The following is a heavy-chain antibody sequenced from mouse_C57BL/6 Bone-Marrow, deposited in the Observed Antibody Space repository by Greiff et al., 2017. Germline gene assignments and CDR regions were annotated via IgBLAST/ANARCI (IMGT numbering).Heavy chain of an antibody. CDR2: IYPSSGRT. CDR1: GYTFTSYW. Sequence: VQLQQSGAELVKPGASVKMSCKASGYTFTSYWITWVKQRPGQGLEWIGDIYPSSGRTNYNEQFKSKAILTVDPSSNTAYMQLSSLTSEASSVFYCARSGSHGRWFDYGCQGTTLTLS. CDR3: ARSGSHGRWFDY. V-gene: IGHV1-55*01. D-gene: IGHD1-1*01. J-gene: IGHJ2*01.